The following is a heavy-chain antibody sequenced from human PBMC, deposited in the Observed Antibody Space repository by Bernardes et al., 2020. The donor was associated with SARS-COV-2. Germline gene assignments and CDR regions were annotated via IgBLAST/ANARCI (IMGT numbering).Heavy chain of an antibody. D-gene: IGHD6-6*01. CDR3: ARWSESYSSSLGFDY. CDR1: GGSISGYY. CDR2: LSYDGVS. V-gene: IGHV4-59*08. J-gene: IGHJ4*02. Sequence: SETLSLTCTVSGGSISGYYWSWVRQPPGKGLEWIGYLSYDGVSNYSPSLESRVTISIDTSQNQFSLKLSSVTAADTAVYYCARWSESYSSSLGFDYWGQGTLVTVSS.